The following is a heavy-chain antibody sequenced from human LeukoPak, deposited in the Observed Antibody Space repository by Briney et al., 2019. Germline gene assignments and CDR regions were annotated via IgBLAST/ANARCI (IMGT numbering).Heavy chain of an antibody. V-gene: IGHV3-7*01. CDR3: VRDWAPASMQAAPFDC. J-gene: IGHJ4*02. D-gene: IGHD2/OR15-2a*01. CDR1: GFTFSSYW. CDR2: IKQDGSEK. Sequence: GGSLRLSCAASGFTFSSYWMSWVRQAPGKGLEWVANIKQDGSEKYYVDSVKGRFTISRDNAKNTLYLQMNSLRLEDTAVYYCVRDWAPASMQAAPFDCWGQGTLVTVSS.